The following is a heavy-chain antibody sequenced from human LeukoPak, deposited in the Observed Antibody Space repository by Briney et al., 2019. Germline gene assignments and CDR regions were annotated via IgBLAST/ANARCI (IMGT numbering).Heavy chain of an antibody. CDR2: IYHSGST. Sequence: SQTLSLTCTVSGGSTSSGGYSWSWIRQPPGKGLEWIGYIYHSGSTYYNPSLKSRVTISVDRSKNQFSLKLSSVTAADTAVYYCAIIAAAGDWFDPWGQGTLVTVSS. D-gene: IGHD6-13*01. CDR3: AIIAAAGDWFDP. V-gene: IGHV4-30-2*01. CDR1: GGSTSSGGYS. J-gene: IGHJ5*02.